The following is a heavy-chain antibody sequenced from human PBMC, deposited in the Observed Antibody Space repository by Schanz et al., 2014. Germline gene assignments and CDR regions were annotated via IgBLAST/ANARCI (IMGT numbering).Heavy chain of an antibody. D-gene: IGHD1-26*01. CDR3: ARDSGSHYLVDY. CDR1: GFRFDDYA. J-gene: IGHJ4*02. V-gene: IGHV3-20*04. CDR2: INWNGGST. Sequence: EVQLVESGGGLVQPGRSLRLSCVASGFRFDDYAMSWVRQAPGKGLEWVSGINWNGGSTGYADSVKGRFTISRDNAKNSLYLQMNSLRAEDTAVYYCARDSGSHYLVDYWGQGTLGTVSS.